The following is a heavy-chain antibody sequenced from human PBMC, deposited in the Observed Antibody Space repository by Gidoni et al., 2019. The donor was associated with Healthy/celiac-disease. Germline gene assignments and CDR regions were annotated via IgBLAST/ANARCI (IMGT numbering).Heavy chain of an antibody. CDR1: GGSTRSRNW. CDR2: IYHSGST. J-gene: IGHJ5*02. D-gene: IGHD6-13*01. CDR3: ARDLVGAAAGIVGKYNWFDP. Sequence: QVQLQESGPGLVKHSGTRSLTCAASGGSTRSRNWRSWVRQPPGKGLEWIGEIYHSGSTHYNPSLNSRVTISVDKSNNQFSLKLSSVTAADTAVYYCARDLVGAAAGIVGKYNWFDPWGQGTLVTVSS. V-gene: IGHV4-4*02.